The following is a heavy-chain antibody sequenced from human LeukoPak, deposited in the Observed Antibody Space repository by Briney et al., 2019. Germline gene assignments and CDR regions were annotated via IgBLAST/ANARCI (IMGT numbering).Heavy chain of an antibody. D-gene: IGHD3-10*01. CDR1: GFTVSSNY. CDR3: SSALYGSGST. Sequence: PGGSLRLSCAASGFTVSSNYMSWVRQAPGKGLEWVSVIYSGGSTYYADSVKGRFTISRDNSKNTLYLQMNSPRAEDTAVYYCSSALYGSGSTWGQGTLVTVSS. V-gene: IGHV3-53*01. J-gene: IGHJ5*02. CDR2: IYSGGST.